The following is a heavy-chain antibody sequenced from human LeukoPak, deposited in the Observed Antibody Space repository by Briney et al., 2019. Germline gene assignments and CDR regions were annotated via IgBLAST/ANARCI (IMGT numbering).Heavy chain of an antibody. V-gene: IGHV3-23*01. D-gene: IGHD2-15*01. CDR1: GCALSFFA. J-gene: IGHJ4*01. CDR2: INANIGTR. CDR3: AKPISGALAATADRCVL. Sequence: GGSLRLSCDASGCALSFFAMSWRRQPPGKGLEWVSTINANIGTRSYAASVRGRFTISRDNYKKTVYLQLNTLRAEGTAVYYCAKPISGALAATADRCVLWGRGTLVVVSS.